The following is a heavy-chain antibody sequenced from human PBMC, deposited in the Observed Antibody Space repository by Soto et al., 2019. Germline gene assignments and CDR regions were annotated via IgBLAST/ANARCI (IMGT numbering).Heavy chain of an antibody. CDR3: AREACTNGVCYYYYGMDV. D-gene: IGHD2-8*01. V-gene: IGHV3-30-3*01. Sequence: SLRLSCAASGFTFSSYAMHWVRQAPGKGLEWVAVISYDGSNKYYADSVKGRFTISRDNSKNTLYLQMNSLRAEDTAVYYCAREACTNGVCYYYYGMDVWGQGTTVTV. CDR2: ISYDGSNK. J-gene: IGHJ6*02. CDR1: GFTFSSYA.